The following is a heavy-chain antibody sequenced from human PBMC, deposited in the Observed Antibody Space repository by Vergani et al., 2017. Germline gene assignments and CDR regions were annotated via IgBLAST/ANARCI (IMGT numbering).Heavy chain of an antibody. J-gene: IGHJ4*02. D-gene: IGHD5-18*01. Sequence: EVQLVESGGGLVQPGGSLRLSYAASGFTFSSYEMNWVRQAPGKGLEWVSYISSSGSTIYYADSVKGRFTISRDNAKNSLYLQMNSLRAEDTAVYYCARVGQLWGPAGFDYWGQGTLVTVSS. CDR3: ARVGQLWGPAGFDY. CDR1: GFTFSSYE. CDR2: ISSSGSTI. V-gene: IGHV3-48*03.